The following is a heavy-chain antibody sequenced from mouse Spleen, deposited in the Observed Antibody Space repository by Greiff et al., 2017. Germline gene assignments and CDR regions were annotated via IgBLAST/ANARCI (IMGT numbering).Heavy chain of an antibody. J-gene: IGHJ3*01. CDR1: GYTFTDYE. CDR2: IDPETGGT. CDR3: TRSASGAY. Sequence: QVQLQQPGAELVRPGASVTLSCKASGYTFTDYEMHWVKQTPVHGLEWIGAIDPETGGTAYNQKFKGKAILTADKSSSTAYMELRSLTSEDSAVYYCTRSASGAYWGQGTLVTVSA. V-gene: IGHV1-15*01. D-gene: IGHD3-1*01.